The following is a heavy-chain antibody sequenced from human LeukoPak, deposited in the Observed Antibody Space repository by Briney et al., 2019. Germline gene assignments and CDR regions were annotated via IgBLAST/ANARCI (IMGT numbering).Heavy chain of an antibody. CDR2: INSDGGST. Sequence: SGGSLRLSCAASGFTFSSYWMHWVRQAPGKGLVWVSRINSDGGSTSYADSVKGRFTISRDNAKNTLYLQMNSLRAEDTAVYYCARWIAVAGTDWFDPWGQGTLVTVSS. CDR1: GFTFSSYW. V-gene: IGHV3-74*01. D-gene: IGHD6-19*01. J-gene: IGHJ5*02. CDR3: ARWIAVAGTDWFDP.